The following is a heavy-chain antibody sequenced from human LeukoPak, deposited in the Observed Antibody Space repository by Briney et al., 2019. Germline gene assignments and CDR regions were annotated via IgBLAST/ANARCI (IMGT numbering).Heavy chain of an antibody. V-gene: IGHV4-4*07. D-gene: IGHD3-22*01. Sequence: SETLSLTCTVSGGSISSYYWSWIRQPAGKGLEWIGRIYTSGSTNYNPSLKSRVTMSVDTSKNQFSLKPSSVTAADPAVYYCARDWYYYDSSVDYYYYMDVWGKGTTVTVSS. CDR1: GGSISSYY. CDR2: IYTSGST. J-gene: IGHJ6*03. CDR3: ARDWYYYDSSVDYYYYMDV.